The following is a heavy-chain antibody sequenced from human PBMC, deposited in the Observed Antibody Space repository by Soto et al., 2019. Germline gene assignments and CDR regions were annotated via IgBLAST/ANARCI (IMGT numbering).Heavy chain of an antibody. Sequence: GGSLRLSCAASGFSFSRYWMSWVRQAPGKGPEWVANIEEDGSEKYYVDSVKGRFTISRGNAKNSLYLQMSSLRAGYTAVYYCAAAGIWGPGTQVTVAS. V-gene: IGHV3-7*01. CDR3: AAAGI. J-gene: IGHJ4*02. CDR1: GFSFSRYW. CDR2: IEEDGSEK. D-gene: IGHD6-13*01.